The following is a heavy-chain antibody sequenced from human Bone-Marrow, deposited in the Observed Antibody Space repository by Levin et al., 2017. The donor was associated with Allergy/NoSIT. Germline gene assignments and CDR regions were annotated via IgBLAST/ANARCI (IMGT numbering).Heavy chain of an antibody. CDR3: ARDRYYYDSSGYYYNKKGVGYNWFDP. J-gene: IGHJ5*02. CDR1: GFTFSDYY. D-gene: IGHD3-22*01. Sequence: GGSLRLSCAASGFTFSDYYMSWIRQAPGKGLEWVSYISSSGSTIYYADSVKGRFTISRDNAKNSLYLQMNSLRAEDTAVYYCARDRYYYDSSGYYYNKKGVGYNWFDPWGQGTLVTVSS. CDR2: ISSSGSTI. V-gene: IGHV3-11*01.